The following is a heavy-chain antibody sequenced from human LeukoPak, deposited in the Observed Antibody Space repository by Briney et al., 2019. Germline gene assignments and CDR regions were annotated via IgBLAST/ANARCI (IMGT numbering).Heavy chain of an antibody. J-gene: IGHJ5*02. V-gene: IGHV4-59*01. CDR3: ARHTTSWPYSWFDP. D-gene: IGHD2-2*01. Sequence: PSETLSLTCTVSGGSLSSYYWSWIRQPPEKGLEWIGNIYYSGNNHYNPSPESRVTILLDTSKNQFSLKLTSVTAADTAMYYCARHTTSWPYSWFDPWGQGTLVTVSS. CDR2: IYYSGNN. CDR1: GGSLSSYY.